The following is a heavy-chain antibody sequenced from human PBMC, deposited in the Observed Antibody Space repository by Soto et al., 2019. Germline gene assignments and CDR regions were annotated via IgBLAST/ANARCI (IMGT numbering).Heavy chain of an antibody. V-gene: IGHV4-59*01. CDR1: GGSISSYY. CDR2: IYYSGST. D-gene: IGHD6-13*01. Sequence: QVQLQESGPGLVKPSETLSLTCTVSGGSISSYYWSWIRQPPGKGLEWIGYIYYSGSTNYNPSLKSRVTISVDTSKNQFSLKLSSVTAADTAVYYCARELASRPGAAGHNWSDPWGQGTLVTVSS. CDR3: ARELASRPGAAGHNWSDP. J-gene: IGHJ5*02.